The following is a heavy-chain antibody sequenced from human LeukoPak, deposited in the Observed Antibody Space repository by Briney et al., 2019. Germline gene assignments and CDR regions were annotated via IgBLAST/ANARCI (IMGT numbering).Heavy chain of an antibody. CDR1: GFTFSSYG. V-gene: IGHV3-30*18. CDR3: AKEISGGGYSADY. CDR2: ISYDGSNK. J-gene: IGHJ4*02. Sequence: GGSLRLSCAASGFTFSSYGMHWVRQAPGKGLEWVAVISYDGSNKYYAYSVKGRFTISRDHSNNTLYLQMNSLRAEDTAVYYCAKEISGGGYSADYWGQGTLVTVSS. D-gene: IGHD3-3*01.